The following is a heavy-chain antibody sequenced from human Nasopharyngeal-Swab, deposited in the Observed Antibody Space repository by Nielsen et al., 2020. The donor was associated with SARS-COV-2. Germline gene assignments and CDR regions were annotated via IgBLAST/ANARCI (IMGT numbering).Heavy chain of an antibody. CDR3: ARDIYGDYVGY. Sequence: VRQAPGKGLEWVAVISYDGSNKYYADSVKGRFTISRDNSKNTLYLQMNSLRAEDTAVYYCARDIYGDYVGYWGQGTLVTVSS. J-gene: IGHJ4*02. D-gene: IGHD4-17*01. V-gene: IGHV3-30*03. CDR2: ISYDGSNK.